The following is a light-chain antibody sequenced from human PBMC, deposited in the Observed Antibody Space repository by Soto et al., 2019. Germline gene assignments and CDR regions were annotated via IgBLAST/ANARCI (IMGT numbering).Light chain of an antibody. J-gene: IGKJ3*01. CDR2: GAS. CDR1: QSVSSN. CDR3: QQYNNWPFT. Sequence: EIVMTQYPATLSVSPGERATLSCRASQSVSSNLAWYQQKPGQAPRLLIYGASTRATGIPDRFSGSGSGTEFTLSISSLQSEDFSVYYCQQYNNWPFTFGPGTTVDIK. V-gene: IGKV3-15*01.